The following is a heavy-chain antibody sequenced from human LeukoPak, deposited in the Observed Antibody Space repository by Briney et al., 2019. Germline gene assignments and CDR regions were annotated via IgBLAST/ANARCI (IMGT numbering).Heavy chain of an antibody. V-gene: IGHV4-59*01. CDR3: ARDRSVFDY. CDR2: IYYSGST. J-gene: IGHJ4*02. CDR1: GGSISNYY. Sequence: SETLSLTCTVSGGSISNYYWSWIRQPPGKGLEWIGYIYYSGSTNYNPSLKSRVTISVDTSKNQFSLKLSSVTAADTAVYYCARDRSVFDYWGQGTLVTVSS. D-gene: IGHD4-17*01.